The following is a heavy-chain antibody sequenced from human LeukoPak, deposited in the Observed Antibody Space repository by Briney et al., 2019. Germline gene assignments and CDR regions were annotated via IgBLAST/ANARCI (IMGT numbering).Heavy chain of an antibody. J-gene: IGHJ6*02. V-gene: IGHV3-48*02. D-gene: IGHD3-9*01. CDR2: SSSRSSTI. Sequence: GGSLRLSCAASGFTFSSYSMNWVRQAPGKGLKWVSYSSSRSSTIYYADSVKGRFTISRDNAKNSLYLQMNSLRDEDTAVYYCARVWDYDILTGRHYYYYGMDVWGQGTTVTVSS. CDR1: GFTFSSYS. CDR3: ARVWDYDILTGRHYYYYGMDV.